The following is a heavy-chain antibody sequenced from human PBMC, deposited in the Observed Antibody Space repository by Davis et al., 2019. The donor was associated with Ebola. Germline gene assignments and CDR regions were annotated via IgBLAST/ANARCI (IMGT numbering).Heavy chain of an antibody. Sequence: MPSETLSLTCTVSGGSISSYYWSWIRQPPGKGLEWIGYIYYSGSTHYNPSLKSRVTISVDTSKNQFSLKLSSVTAADTAVYYCARVGSDYGDYIPDYWGQGTLVTVSS. V-gene: IGHV4-59*01. CDR3: ARVGSDYGDYIPDY. J-gene: IGHJ4*02. CDR2: IYYSGST. CDR1: GGSISSYY. D-gene: IGHD4-17*01.